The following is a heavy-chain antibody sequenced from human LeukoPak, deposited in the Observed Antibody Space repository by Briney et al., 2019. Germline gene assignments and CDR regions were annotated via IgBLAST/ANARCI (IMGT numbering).Heavy chain of an antibody. CDR3: ARGMRRSSNYGGGYYYMDV. V-gene: IGHV4-39*07. CDR2: IYYSGST. CDR1: GGSISSSSYY. D-gene: IGHD4-11*01. Sequence: SETLSLTCTVSGGSISSSSYYWGWLRQPPGKGLEWIGSIYYSGSTYYNPSLKSRVTISVDTSKNQFSLKLSSVTAADTAVYYCARGMRRSSNYGGGYYYMDVWGKGTTVTVSS. J-gene: IGHJ6*03.